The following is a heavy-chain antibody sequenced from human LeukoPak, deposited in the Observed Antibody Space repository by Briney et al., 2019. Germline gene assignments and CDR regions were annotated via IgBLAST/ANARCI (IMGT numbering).Heavy chain of an antibody. D-gene: IGHD2-2*01. V-gene: IGHV3-23*01. J-gene: IGHJ6*02. CDR2: ISGSGGST. CDR1: GFTFSSYA. CDR3: SIVVVPASFYYYGMDV. Sequence: GGSLRLSCAASGFTFSSYAMSRVRQAPGKGLEWVSAISGSGGSTYYADSVKGRFTISRDNSKNTLYLQMNSLRAEDTAVYYCSIVVVPASFYYYGMDVWGQGTTVTVSS.